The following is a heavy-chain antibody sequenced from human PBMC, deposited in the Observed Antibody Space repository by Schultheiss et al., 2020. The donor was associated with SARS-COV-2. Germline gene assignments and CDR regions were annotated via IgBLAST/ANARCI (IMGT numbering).Heavy chain of an antibody. J-gene: IGHJ6*02. CDR3: ARRHTIFGVVRLGYGMDV. D-gene: IGHD3-3*01. CDR2: IYYSGST. CDR1: GGSISSGDYY. V-gene: IGHV4-39*01. Sequence: SQTLSLTCTVSGGSISSGDYYWGWIRQPPGKGLEWIGSIYYSGSTYYNPSLKSRVTISVDTSKNQFSLKLSSVTAADTAVYYCARRHTIFGVVRLGYGMDVWGQGTTVTVSS.